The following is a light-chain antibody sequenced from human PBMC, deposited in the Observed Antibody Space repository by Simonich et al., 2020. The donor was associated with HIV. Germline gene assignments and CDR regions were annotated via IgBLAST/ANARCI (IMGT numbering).Light chain of an antibody. V-gene: IGKV4-1*01. CDR1: QTILYSSNHKHY. J-gene: IGKJ2*01. CDR2: WAS. Sequence: DIVMTQSPDSLAVSLGERATINCTSSQTILYSSNHKHYLAWYPQRPRQPPNLLIYWASTRESGVPDRFRGSGSGTDFTLTINSLQAEDVAVYYCQQYFSTPYTFGQGTKLEIK. CDR3: QQYFSTPYT.